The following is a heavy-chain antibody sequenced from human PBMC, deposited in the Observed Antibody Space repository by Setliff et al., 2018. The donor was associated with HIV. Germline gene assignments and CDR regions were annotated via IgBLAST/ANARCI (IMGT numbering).Heavy chain of an antibody. Sequence: GGSLRLSCAASGFTFSDYYMSWIRQAPGKGLEWVSVLSYSGGTTYYADSVKGRFTISRDNSKNTLFLQMNSLRAEDTAVYYCAKHPYAQIADWYFDLWGRGTLVTVSS. CDR2: LSYSGGTT. CDR1: GFTFSDYY. D-gene: IGHD3-22*01. J-gene: IGHJ2*01. CDR3: AKHPYAQIADWYFDL. V-gene: IGHV3-23*01.